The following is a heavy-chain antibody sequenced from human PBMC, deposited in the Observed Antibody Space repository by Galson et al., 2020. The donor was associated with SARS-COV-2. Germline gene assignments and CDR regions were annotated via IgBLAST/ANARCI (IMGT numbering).Heavy chain of an antibody. CDR2: ISGGGGRT. Sequence: GGSLRLSCAASGFTFSRYPMAWVHQAPGKGLEWVPGISGGGGRTYYADSVKGRFTISRDISQNTVYLQMSSLRAEYTAVYYCAKDRGNDYGDQLDFWGQGTQVTVSS. CDR3: AKDRGNDYGDQLDF. D-gene: IGHD4-17*01. J-gene: IGHJ4*02. CDR1: GFTFSRYP. V-gene: IGHV3-23*01.